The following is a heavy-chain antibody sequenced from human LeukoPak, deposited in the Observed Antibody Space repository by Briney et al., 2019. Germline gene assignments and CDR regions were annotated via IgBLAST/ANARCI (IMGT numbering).Heavy chain of an antibody. CDR1: GYTFTGYY. Sequence: ASVKVSCKASGYTFTGYYMHWVRQAPGQGLEWMGRINPNSGGTNYAQKFQGRVTMTRDTSISTAYMELSRLRSDDTAVYYCARVALKDVDTNWFDPWGQGTLVTVSS. CDR2: INPNSGGT. V-gene: IGHV1-2*06. J-gene: IGHJ5*02. D-gene: IGHD5-18*01. CDR3: ARVALKDVDTNWFDP.